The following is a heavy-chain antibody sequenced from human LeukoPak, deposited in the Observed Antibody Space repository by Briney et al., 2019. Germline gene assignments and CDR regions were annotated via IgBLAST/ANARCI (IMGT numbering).Heavy chain of an antibody. V-gene: IGHV3-23*01. J-gene: IGHJ6*02. CDR2: ISGSGGRT. CDR1: GFTVSSNY. CDR3: AKEVYCGRDCYNPGYGVDV. D-gene: IGHD2-21*02. Sequence: PGGSLRLSCAASGFTVSSNYMTWVRQAPGKGLEWVSAISGSGGRTYYADSVKGRFTISRDNSKNTLYLQMNSLRDEDTAIYYCAKEVYCGRDCYNPGYGVDVWGQGTTVTVSS.